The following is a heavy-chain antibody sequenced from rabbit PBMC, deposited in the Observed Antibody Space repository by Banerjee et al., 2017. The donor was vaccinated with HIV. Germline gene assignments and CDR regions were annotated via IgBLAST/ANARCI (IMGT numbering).Heavy chain of an antibody. CDR1: GFYCSTSYH. CDR3: ARDATMIDIYGMDL. V-gene: IGHV1S40*01. CDR2: IFGGGSAST. J-gene: IGHJ6*01. D-gene: IGHD2-1*01. Sequence: QSWEEIGGGLVQPEGFLTLNGKASGFYCSTSYHMCWIRPATGKGLEWIACIFGGGSASTWYASWAKGRFTITKTSSTTVTLQMTSLTAADTATYFCARDATMIDIYGMDLWGPGTLVTVS.